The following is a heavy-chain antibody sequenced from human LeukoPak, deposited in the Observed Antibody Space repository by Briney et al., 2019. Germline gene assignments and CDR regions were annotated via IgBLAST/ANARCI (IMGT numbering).Heavy chain of an antibody. V-gene: IGHV4-30-4*08. CDR2: IYYSGST. CDR3: AREGGRGYSYGRPYYYYMDV. CDR1: GGSISSGDYY. D-gene: IGHD5-18*01. Sequence: SQTLSLTCTVSGGSISSGDYYWSWIRQPPGKGLEWIGYIYYSGSTYYNPSLKSRVTISVDTSKNQFSLRLSSVTAADTAVYYCAREGGRGYSYGRPYYYYMDVWGKGTTVTVSS. J-gene: IGHJ6*03.